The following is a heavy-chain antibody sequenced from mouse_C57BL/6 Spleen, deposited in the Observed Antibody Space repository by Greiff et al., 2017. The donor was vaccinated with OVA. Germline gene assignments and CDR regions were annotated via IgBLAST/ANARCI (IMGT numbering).Heavy chain of an antibody. CDR1: GYAFSSSW. CDR2: IYPGDGDT. J-gene: IGHJ3*01. Sequence: QVQLQQSGPELVKPGASVTISCKASGYAFSSSWMNWVKQRPGKGLEWIGRIYPGDGDTNYNGKLKGKATLTAAKSSSTAYMQLSRLTSDDSSVYFCSRRDSSGSFAYWGQGTLVTVSA. CDR3: SRRDSSGSFAY. D-gene: IGHD3-2*02. V-gene: IGHV1-82*01.